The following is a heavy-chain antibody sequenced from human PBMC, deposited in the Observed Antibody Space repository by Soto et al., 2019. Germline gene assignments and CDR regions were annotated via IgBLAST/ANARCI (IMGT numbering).Heavy chain of an antibody. CDR3: ARRRSRDSSFFFSGL. J-gene: IGHJ4*03. D-gene: IGHD6-6*01. CDR2: IIPIFGTA. Sequence: SVKVSCKASGGTFSSYAISWVRQAPGQGLEWMGGIIPIFGTANYAQKFQGRVTITADESTSTAYMELSSLRSEDTAVYYCARRRSRDSSFFFSGLWGQGTMVTVSS. V-gene: IGHV1-69*13. CDR1: GGTFSSYA.